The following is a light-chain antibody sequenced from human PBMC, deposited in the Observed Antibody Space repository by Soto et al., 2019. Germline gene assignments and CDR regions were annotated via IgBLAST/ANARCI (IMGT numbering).Light chain of an antibody. V-gene: IGLV2-14*03. Sequence: QSVLTQPASVSGSPGQSITISCTGTSSDVGGYNYVSWYQQHPGKAPKLMIYDVSNRPSGVSNRFSGSKSGNTASLTISGLQADDEADYYCSSYTSSSLHVFGTGTKVTVL. CDR2: DVS. J-gene: IGLJ1*01. CDR3: SSYTSSSLHV. CDR1: SSDVGGYNY.